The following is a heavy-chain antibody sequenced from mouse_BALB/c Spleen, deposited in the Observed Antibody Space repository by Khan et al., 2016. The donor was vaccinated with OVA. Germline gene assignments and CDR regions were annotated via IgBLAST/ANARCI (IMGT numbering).Heavy chain of an antibody. CDR2: ISYSGST. CDR1: GDSITSGY. J-gene: IGHJ4*01. CDR3: AQLRTFYYAMYY. V-gene: IGHV3-8*02. D-gene: IGHD2-4*01. Sequence: VQLKQSGPSLVKPSQTLSLTCSVTGDSITSGYWNWIRKFPGNKLEYMGYISYSGSTYYNPSLKSRISITRDTSKNQYYLQLNTVTTEDTATYYCAQLRTFYYAMYYWGQGTSVTVSS.